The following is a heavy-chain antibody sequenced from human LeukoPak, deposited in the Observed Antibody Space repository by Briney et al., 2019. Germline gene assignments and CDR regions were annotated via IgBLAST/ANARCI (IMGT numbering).Heavy chain of an antibody. V-gene: IGHV4-39*07. Sequence: SETLSLTCTVSGGSISSYSDYWGWIRQPPGKGLEWIGSISYSGNTHYNPSLKSRVTISVDTSKNQFSLKLSSVTAADTAVYYCARVNAVSSAGAFDIWGQGTMVTVSS. CDR3: ARVNAVSSAGAFDI. D-gene: IGHD2-2*01. J-gene: IGHJ3*02. CDR1: GGSISSYSDY. CDR2: ISYSGNT.